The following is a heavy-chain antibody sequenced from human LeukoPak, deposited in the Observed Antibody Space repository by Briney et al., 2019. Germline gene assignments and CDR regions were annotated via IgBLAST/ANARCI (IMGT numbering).Heavy chain of an antibody. CDR3: ARLPYYYGSGSHNFDY. J-gene: IGHJ4*02. Sequence: PSETLSLTCAVYGGSFSGYYWSWIRQPPGKGLEWIGSIYYSGSTYYNPSLKSRVTISVDTSKNQFSLKLSSVTAADTAVYYCARLPYYYGSGSHNFDYWGQGTLVTVS. CDR2: IYYSGST. CDR1: GGSFSGYY. D-gene: IGHD3-10*01. V-gene: IGHV4-34*01.